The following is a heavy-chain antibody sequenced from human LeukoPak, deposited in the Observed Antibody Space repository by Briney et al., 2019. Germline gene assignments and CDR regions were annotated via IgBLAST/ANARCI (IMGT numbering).Heavy chain of an antibody. J-gene: IGHJ4*02. CDR2: INPSGGST. V-gene: IGHV1-46*01. D-gene: IGHD3-10*01. Sequence: GASVKVSCKASGYTFTSYYMRWVRQAPGQGLEWMGIINPSGGSTSYAQKFQGRVTMTRDMSTSTVYMELSSLRSEDTAVYYCARAAAGLWDYYGSGSYYDFDYWGQGTLVTVSS. CDR3: ARAAAGLWDYYGSGSYYDFDY. CDR1: GYTFTSYY.